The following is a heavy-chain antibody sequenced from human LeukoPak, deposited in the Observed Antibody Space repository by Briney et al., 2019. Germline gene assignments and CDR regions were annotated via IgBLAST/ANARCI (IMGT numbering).Heavy chain of an antibody. CDR1: GGSFSGYY. V-gene: IGHV4-34*01. D-gene: IGHD1-26*01. J-gene: IGHJ4*02. Sequence: SETLSLTCAAYGGSFSGYYWSWVRQPPGKGLEWIGEINHSGSTNYNPSLKSRVTISVDTPKNQFSLKLSSVTAADTAVYYCASFIGDYWGQGTLVTVSS. CDR2: INHSGST. CDR3: ASFIGDY.